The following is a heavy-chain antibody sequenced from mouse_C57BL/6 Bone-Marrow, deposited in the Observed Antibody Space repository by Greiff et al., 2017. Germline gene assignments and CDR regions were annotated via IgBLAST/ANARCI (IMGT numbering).Heavy chain of an antibody. V-gene: IGHV14-4*01. J-gene: IGHJ4*01. Sequence: EVKLMESGAELVRPGASVKLSCTASGFNIKDDYMHWVKQRPEQGLEWIGWIDPENGDTEYASKFQGKATITADTSSNTAYLQLSSLTSEDTAVYYCTTTYYGNYEREMDYWGQGTSVTVSS. D-gene: IGHD2-10*01. CDR2: IDPENGDT. CDR1: GFNIKDDY. CDR3: TTTYYGNYEREMDY.